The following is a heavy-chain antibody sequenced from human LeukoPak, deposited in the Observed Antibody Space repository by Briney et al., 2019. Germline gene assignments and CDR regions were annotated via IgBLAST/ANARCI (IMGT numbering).Heavy chain of an antibody. Sequence: ASVKVSCKAPGYTFTSYYMHWVRQAPGQGLEWMGIINPSGGSTSSAQKFQGRVTMTRDTSTSTVYMELSSLRSEDTAVYYCARAYIVVVPAARGNWFDPWGQGTLVTVSS. D-gene: IGHD2-2*01. CDR1: GYTFTSYY. CDR2: INPSGGST. J-gene: IGHJ5*02. V-gene: IGHV1-46*03. CDR3: ARAYIVVVPAARGNWFDP.